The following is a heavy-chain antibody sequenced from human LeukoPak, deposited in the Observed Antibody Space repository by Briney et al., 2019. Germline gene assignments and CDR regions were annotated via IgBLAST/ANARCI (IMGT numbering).Heavy chain of an antibody. CDR3: AREGADGYNVGFDY. CDR1: GFTFSSYE. V-gene: IGHV3-48*03. Sequence: GGSPRLSCAASGFTFSSYEMNWVRQAPGKGLEWVSYIYSSGGNIYYADSVKGRFTISRDNAKNSLYLQMNSLRVEDTAVYYCAREGADGYNVGFDYWGQGTLVTVSS. J-gene: IGHJ4*02. D-gene: IGHD5-24*01. CDR2: IYSSGGNI.